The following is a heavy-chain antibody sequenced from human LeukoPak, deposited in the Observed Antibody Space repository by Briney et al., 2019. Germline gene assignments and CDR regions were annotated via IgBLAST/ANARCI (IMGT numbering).Heavy chain of an antibody. Sequence: GGSLRLSCAASGFTFSNYWMSWVRQAPGKGLEWVANIKEDGSEKYYVDSVKGRFTISRDNARNSLYLQMNSLRAEDTAVYYCARYYYDSSGYYQVDYWGQGTLVTVSS. J-gene: IGHJ4*02. D-gene: IGHD3-22*01. CDR3: ARYYYDSSGYYQVDY. CDR1: GFTFSNYW. CDR2: IKEDGSEK. V-gene: IGHV3-7*01.